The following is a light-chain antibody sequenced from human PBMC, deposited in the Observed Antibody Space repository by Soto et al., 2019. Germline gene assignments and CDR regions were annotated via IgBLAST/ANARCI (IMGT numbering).Light chain of an antibody. Sequence: QSVLTRSPSASGTPGQRVTISCSGSNSNIGSNTVQWYQHLPGTAPKLLISGNNQRPSGVPDRFSVSKSGTSASLAISGLQSEDEADYYCAAWDDSLNGVLFGGGTKLTVL. V-gene: IGLV1-44*01. CDR3: AAWDDSLNGVL. CDR1: NSNIGSNT. CDR2: GNN. J-gene: IGLJ2*01.